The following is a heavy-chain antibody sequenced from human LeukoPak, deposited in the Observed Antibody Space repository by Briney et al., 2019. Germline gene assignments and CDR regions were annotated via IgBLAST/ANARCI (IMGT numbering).Heavy chain of an antibody. CDR3: ARADTAMAIDY. CDR1: GYTFTGYY. V-gene: IGHV1-2*04. J-gene: IGHJ4*02. D-gene: IGHD5-18*01. CDR2: INPNSGGT. Sequence: ASVKVSCKASGYTFTGYYMHWVRQAPGQGLKWMGWINPNSGGTNYAQKFQGWVTMTRDTSISTAYMELSRLRSDDTAVYYCARADTAMAIDYWGQGTLVTVSS.